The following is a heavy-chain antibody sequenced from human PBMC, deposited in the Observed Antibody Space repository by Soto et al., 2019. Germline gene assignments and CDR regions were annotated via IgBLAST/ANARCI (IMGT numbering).Heavy chain of an antibody. D-gene: IGHD3-16*01. CDR1: GFTFDDYA. Sequence: CLRLSCAASGFTFDDYAMHWVRQAPGKGLEWVSGISWNSGSIGYADSVKGRFTISRDNAKNSLYLQMNSLRAEDTALYYCAKDLRGGHYYYGMDVWGQGTTVTVSS. J-gene: IGHJ6*02. V-gene: IGHV3-9*01. CDR3: AKDLRGGHYYYGMDV. CDR2: ISWNSGSI.